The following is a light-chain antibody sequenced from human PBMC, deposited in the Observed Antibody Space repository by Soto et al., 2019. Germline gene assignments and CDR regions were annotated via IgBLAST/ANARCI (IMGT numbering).Light chain of an antibody. CDR1: SSNIGSHY. J-gene: IGLJ2*01. CDR2: KTD. Sequence: QSVLTQPPSASGTPGQRVTISCSGTSSNIGSHYIYWYQQLPGTAPKLLIYKTDQRPSGVPDRFSGSKSGTSASLAISGLRSEDEADYYCAAWDDSLSGTVFGGGTKVTVL. V-gene: IGLV1-47*01. CDR3: AAWDDSLSGTV.